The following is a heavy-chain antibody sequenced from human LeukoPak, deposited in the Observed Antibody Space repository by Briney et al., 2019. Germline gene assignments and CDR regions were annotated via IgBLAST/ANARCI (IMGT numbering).Heavy chain of an antibody. Sequence: GASVKVSCKASGYTFTSYGISWMRQAPGQGLEWMGWISAYNGNTNYAQKLHGRVSMTTDTSTSTAYMELRSLRSDDTAVYYCARDLTTVTTREGFDYWGQGTLVTVSS. D-gene: IGHD4-17*01. CDR2: ISAYNGNT. J-gene: IGHJ4*02. V-gene: IGHV1-18*01. CDR1: GYTFTSYG. CDR3: ARDLTTVTTREGFDY.